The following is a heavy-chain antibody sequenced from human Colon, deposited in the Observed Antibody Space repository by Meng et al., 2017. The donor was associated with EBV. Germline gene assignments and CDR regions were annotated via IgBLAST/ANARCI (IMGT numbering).Heavy chain of an antibody. CDR1: GEHTSIGDYA. D-gene: IGHD2-21*02. J-gene: IGHJ5*02. CDR3: ARGPYCGGDCYWFDP. Sequence: QLLSQYSDPGLVQPSQSLSLTCAVSGEHTSIGDYAGRWIRQPPGQGLDLLGYIYHGGTTYNTSLKSRVTISVENSKNQFSLRLTSVTAADTAVYYCARGPYCGGDCYWFDPWGQRNLVTVSS. V-gene: IGHV4-30-2*01. CDR2: IYHGGTT.